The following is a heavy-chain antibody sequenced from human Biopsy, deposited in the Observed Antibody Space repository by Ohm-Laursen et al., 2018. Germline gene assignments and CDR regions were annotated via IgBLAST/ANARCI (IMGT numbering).Heavy chain of an antibody. V-gene: IGHV3-30*03. J-gene: IGHJ2*01. Sequence: SLGLSCSASGFTFTSYAMHWVRQAPGKGLEWVAVISYDGSGEYYADSLQGRFIISRDNPKNTVDLQMNSLRAEDTAVYFCARDGKRWDYSTYFSWHFDLWGRGTLVTVSS. CDR3: ARDGKRWDYSTYFSWHFDL. CDR1: GFTFTSYA. D-gene: IGHD4-11*01. CDR2: ISYDGSGE.